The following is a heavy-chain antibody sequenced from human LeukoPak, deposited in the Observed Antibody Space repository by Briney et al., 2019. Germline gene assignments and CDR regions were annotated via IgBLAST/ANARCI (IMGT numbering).Heavy chain of an antibody. CDR1: GGSVSSSYYY. Sequence: SETLSLTCTVSGGSVSSSYYYWGWIRQPPGKGLEWIGSIYYSGSTYYNPSLKSRVTISVDTSKNQFSLKLSSVTAADTAVYYCARLVWVDILSPAEAYYFDYWGQGTLVTVSS. CDR3: ARLVWVDILSPAEAYYFDY. V-gene: IGHV4-39*01. D-gene: IGHD3-9*01. J-gene: IGHJ4*02. CDR2: IYYSGST.